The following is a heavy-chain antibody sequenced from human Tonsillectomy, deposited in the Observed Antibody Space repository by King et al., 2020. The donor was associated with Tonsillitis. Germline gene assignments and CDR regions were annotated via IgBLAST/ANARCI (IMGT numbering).Heavy chain of an antibody. CDR2: IGTAGDT. Sequence: VQLVESGGGLVQPGGSLRLSCAASGFTFSSYDMHWVRQATGKGLEWVSAIGTAGDTYYPGSVKGRFTISRENAKNSLYLQMNSLRAEDTAVYYCARGVGGSYFDYWGQGTLVTVSS. CDR1: GFTFSSYD. D-gene: IGHD3-16*01. CDR3: ARGVGGSYFDY. J-gene: IGHJ4*02. V-gene: IGHV3-13*01.